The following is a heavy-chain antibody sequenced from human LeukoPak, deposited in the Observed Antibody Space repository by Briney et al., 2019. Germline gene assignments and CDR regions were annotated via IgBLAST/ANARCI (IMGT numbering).Heavy chain of an antibody. J-gene: IGHJ3*02. Sequence: PSQTLSLTCTVSGGSISSGDYYWSWIRQPPGKGLEWIGYIYYSGSTYYNPSLKSRVTISVDTSKNQFSLKLSSVTAADTAVYYCARVGARVGYDSGDGGAFDIWGQGTMVTVSS. CDR1: GGSISSGDYY. D-gene: IGHD3-22*01. CDR3: ARVGARVGYDSGDGGAFDI. CDR2: IYYSGST. V-gene: IGHV4-30-4*01.